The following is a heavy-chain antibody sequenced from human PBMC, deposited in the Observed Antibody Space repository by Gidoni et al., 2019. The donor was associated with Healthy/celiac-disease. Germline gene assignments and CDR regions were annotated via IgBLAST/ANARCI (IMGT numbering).Heavy chain of an antibody. Sequence: EVQLVESGGGLVQPGGSLRLSGAASGFPVRSHYMSWVRQAPGKGLEWVSVSYSGGSTYSADAVKGRFTISRDNSKNTLYLQMNSLSAEDTAVYYCASAPSIAVAGTGDYYYDGMDVWGQGTTVTVSS. CDR1: GFPVRSHY. CDR2: SYSGGST. CDR3: ASAPSIAVAGTGDYYYDGMDV. D-gene: IGHD6-19*01. V-gene: IGHV3-66*01. J-gene: IGHJ6*02.